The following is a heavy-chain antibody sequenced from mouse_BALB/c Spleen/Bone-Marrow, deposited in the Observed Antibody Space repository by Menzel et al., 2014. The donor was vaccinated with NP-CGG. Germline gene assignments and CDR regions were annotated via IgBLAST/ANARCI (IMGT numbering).Heavy chain of an antibody. CDR1: GYTFTSYT. V-gene: IGHV1-4*01. CDR3: ARRYYGNPFDY. CDR2: INPSSGYT. J-gene: IGHJ2*01. Sequence: QVQLKHSGAELARPGASVKMSCKASGYTFTSYTMHWVKQGPGQGLEWIGYINPSSGYTNYNQKFKDKAILTADKSSSTAYMQLSSLTSEDSAVYYCARRYYGNPFDYWGQGTTLTVSS. D-gene: IGHD2-1*01.